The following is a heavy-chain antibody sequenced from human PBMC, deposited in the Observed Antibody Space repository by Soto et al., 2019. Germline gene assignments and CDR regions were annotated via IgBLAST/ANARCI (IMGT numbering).Heavy chain of an antibody. D-gene: IGHD2-2*01. J-gene: IGHJ4*02. CDR2: IDYNEINQ. Sequence: WGSLRLSCVASGFTFSNYGIHFFGHSPGKGLEWVAGIDYNEINQYYIDPVKGRFTISRDQSKNTLYLQMNSLRAEDTAAYYCARDFCPVPTCYDLWGQGVLVTVSS. V-gene: IGHV3-33*01. CDR3: ARDFCPVPTCYDL. CDR1: GFTFSNYG.